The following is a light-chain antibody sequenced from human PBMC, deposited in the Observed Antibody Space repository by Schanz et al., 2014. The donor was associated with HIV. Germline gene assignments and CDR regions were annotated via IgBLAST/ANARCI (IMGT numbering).Light chain of an antibody. J-gene: IGLJ2*01. CDR2: EVS. CDR3: SSYTSTNTLVV. Sequence: QSALTQPASVSGSPGQSITISCTGTSSDVGSYNLVSWYQQHPGKAPKLMIYEVSKRPSGVSSRFSGSKSGNTASLTISGLQAEDEGDYYCSSYTSTNTLVVFGGGTKLTVL. V-gene: IGLV2-14*02. CDR1: SSDVGSYNL.